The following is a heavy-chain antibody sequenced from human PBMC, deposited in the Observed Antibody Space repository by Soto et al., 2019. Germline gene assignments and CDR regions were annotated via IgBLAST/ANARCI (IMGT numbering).Heavy chain of an antibody. J-gene: IGHJ5*02. Sequence: SVKVSCKASGGTFSSYTISWVRQAPGQGLEWMGRIIPILGIANYAQKFQGRVTITADKSTSTAYMELSSLRSEDTAVYYCATVAVASNNWFDPWGQGTLVTVSS. V-gene: IGHV1-69*02. CDR3: ATVAVASNNWFDP. D-gene: IGHD6-19*01. CDR1: GGTFSSYT. CDR2: IIPILGIA.